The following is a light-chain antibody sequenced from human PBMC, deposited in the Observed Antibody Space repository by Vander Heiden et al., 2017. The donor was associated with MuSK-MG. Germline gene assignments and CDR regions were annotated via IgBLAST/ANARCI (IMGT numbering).Light chain of an antibody. CDR3: QRSDSTPLT. V-gene: IGKV1-39*01. CDR2: AAS. Sequence: DIQMTQSPSSLSASVGDRVTITCRASQNIRSRLTWYQQKPGQAPKILIYAASSLQSGVPSRFSGSGSGTEFTLTITNLQPEDFATYFCQRSDSTPLTFGGGTEVEIK. J-gene: IGKJ4*01. CDR1: QNIRSR.